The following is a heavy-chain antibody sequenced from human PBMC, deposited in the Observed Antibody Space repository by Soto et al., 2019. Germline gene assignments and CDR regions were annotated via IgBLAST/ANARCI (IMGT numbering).Heavy chain of an antibody. J-gene: IGHJ4*02. CDR2: MYYSGST. CDR3: ARGSYDILTGYYPGPSDY. Sequence: QVQLQESGPGLVKPSETLSLTCTVSGGSISSYYWSWIRQPPGKGLEWIGYMYYSGSTNNNPSLKSRVTISVDTSKDQFSRKLSSVTAADTAVYYCARGSYDILTGYYPGPSDYWGQGTLVTVSS. V-gene: IGHV4-59*01. CDR1: GGSISSYY. D-gene: IGHD3-9*01.